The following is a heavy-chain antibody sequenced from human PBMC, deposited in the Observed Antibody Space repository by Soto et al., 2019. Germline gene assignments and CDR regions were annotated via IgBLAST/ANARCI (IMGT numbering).Heavy chain of an antibody. J-gene: IGHJ4*01. CDR1: GFTFTNFA. V-gene: IGHV3-30*04. CDR2: ISPDGKNS. D-gene: IGHD6-13*01. Sequence: GGSLRLSCAASGFTFTNFAIHWVRQSPGKGLEWVAVISPDGKNSYYGNFVRGRFTVSRDNSKNTVYLQMNNLRPDDTALYYCARDLPHYDTSWYMGYLDYWGHGTPVTVSS. CDR3: ARDLPHYDTSWYMGYLDY.